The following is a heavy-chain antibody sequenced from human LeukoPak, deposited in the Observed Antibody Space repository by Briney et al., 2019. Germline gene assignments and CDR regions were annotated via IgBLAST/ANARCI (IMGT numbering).Heavy chain of an antibody. V-gene: IGHV3-23*01. CDR3: AKGGGNGAFDP. CDR2: IRGSADGT. CDR1: GFTFSSYA. D-gene: IGHD4-23*01. J-gene: IGHJ5*02. Sequence: GGSLRLSCAASGFTFSSYAMSWVRQAPGKGLECVSHIRGSADGTYYSDSVKGRFTISRDNSRNTLYLQMNSLRAEDTAVYYCAKGGGNGAFDPWGQGTLVTVSS.